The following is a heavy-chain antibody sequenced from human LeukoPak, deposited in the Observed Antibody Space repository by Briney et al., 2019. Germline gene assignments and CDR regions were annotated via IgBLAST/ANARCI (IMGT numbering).Heavy chain of an antibody. D-gene: IGHD6-6*01. CDR3: ARRTSSSFYFDY. CDR1: GFSLSTRGMR. CDR2: HDWDDDK. Sequence: SAPTLVYNTHTHTLTCTFSGFSLSTRGMRLSWIRQPPGKALETLEAHDWDDDKFYSTSLKTRLTISKDTSKNQVVLTMTNMDPVDTATYYCARRTSSSFYFDYWGQGSLVTVSS. J-gene: IGHJ4*02. V-gene: IGHV2-70*04.